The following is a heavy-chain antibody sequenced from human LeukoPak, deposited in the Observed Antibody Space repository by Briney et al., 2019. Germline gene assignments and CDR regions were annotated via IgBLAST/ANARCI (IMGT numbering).Heavy chain of an antibody. Sequence: PGGSLRLSCAASGFTFSSYWMSWVRQAPGKGLEWVANIKQDGSEKYYVDSVKGRFTISRDNAKNSVHLQMNSLRAEDTAVYYCARRRLKGKYGDDNYWYFDLWGRGTLVTVSS. CDR2: IKQDGSEK. CDR1: GFTFSSYW. J-gene: IGHJ2*01. CDR3: ARRRLKGKYGDDNYWYFDL. V-gene: IGHV3-7*01. D-gene: IGHD4-17*01.